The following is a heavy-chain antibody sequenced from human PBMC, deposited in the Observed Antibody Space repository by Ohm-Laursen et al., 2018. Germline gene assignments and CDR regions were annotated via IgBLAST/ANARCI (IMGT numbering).Heavy chain of an antibody. J-gene: IGHJ4*02. Sequence: GSLRLSCAASGFPFSAYSMNWVRQAPGKGLEWISYISNVVSVTWYADSVKGRFTISRDNAKNSLYLQMNSLRAEDTAVYYCARGIHSTVRNSFDYWGQGTLVTVSS. CDR3: ARGIHSTVRNSFDY. CDR2: ISNVVSVT. D-gene: IGHD1/OR15-1a*01. CDR1: GFPFSAYS. V-gene: IGHV3-48*04.